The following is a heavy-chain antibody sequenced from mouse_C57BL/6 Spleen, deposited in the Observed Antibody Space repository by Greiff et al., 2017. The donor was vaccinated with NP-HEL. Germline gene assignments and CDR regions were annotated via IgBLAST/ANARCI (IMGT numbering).Heavy chain of an antibody. CDR1: GYAFTNYL. J-gene: IGHJ2*01. CDR3: ARDGNHVGDY. V-gene: IGHV1-54*01. D-gene: IGHD2-1*01. CDR2: INPGSGGT. Sequence: VQLQQSGAELVRPGTSVKVSCKASGYAFTNYLIEWVKQRPGQGLEWIGVINPGSGGTNYNEKFKGKATLTADKSSSTAYMQRSSLTSEDSAVYFCARDGNHVGDYWGQGTTLTVSS.